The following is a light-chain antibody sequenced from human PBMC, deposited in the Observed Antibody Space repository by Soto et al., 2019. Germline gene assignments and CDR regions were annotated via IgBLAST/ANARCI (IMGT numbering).Light chain of an antibody. J-gene: IGKJ2*01. V-gene: IGKV3-15*01. Sequence: EMVMTQSPATLSVSPGERATLSCRASQSISRNLAWYQQKPGQTPRLLIYVASTRATGIPARFSGSGSETEFTLIISSLQSEDFAVYYCKQYDNWPYTFGQGTKLEI. CDR1: QSISRN. CDR3: KQYDNWPYT. CDR2: VAS.